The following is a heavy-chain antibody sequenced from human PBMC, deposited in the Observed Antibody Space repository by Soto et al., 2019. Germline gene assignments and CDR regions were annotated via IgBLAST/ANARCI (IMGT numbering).Heavy chain of an antibody. CDR3: VRDLAHGYTGNV. CDR2: IYDSGVT. J-gene: IGHJ3*01. CDR1: GAVVTSGENY. D-gene: IGHD5-18*01. Sequence: SETLSLTCSVSGAVVTSGENYWSWVRQPPGKGLEWLGYIYDSGVTSYTPALKSRVTLSLDRPNNQVSLKLRSVTAEDTAVYLCVRDLAHGYTGNVWGHGKLVTVSS. V-gene: IGHV4-30-4*08.